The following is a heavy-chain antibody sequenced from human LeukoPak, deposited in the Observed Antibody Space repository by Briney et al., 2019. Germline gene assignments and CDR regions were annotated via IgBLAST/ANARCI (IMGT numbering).Heavy chain of an antibody. Sequence: SETLSLTCAVSGGSISSSNWWSWVRQPPGKGLEWIGEIYHSGSTNYNPSLKSRVTMSVDTSKNQFSLKLNSVTAADTAVYYCARSHLWSGDLSPSYWGLGTLVTVSS. J-gene: IGHJ4*02. CDR2: IYHSGST. D-gene: IGHD3-10*01. V-gene: IGHV4-4*02. CDR3: ARSHLWSGDLSPSY. CDR1: GGSISSSNW.